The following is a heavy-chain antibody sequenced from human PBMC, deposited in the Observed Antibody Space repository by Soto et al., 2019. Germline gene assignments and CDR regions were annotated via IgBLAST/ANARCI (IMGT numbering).Heavy chain of an antibody. D-gene: IGHD3-3*01. CDR3: ARLADFWSGYGGSNWFDP. J-gene: IGHJ5*02. V-gene: IGHV4-31*03. CDR2: IYYSRST. CDR1: GGSISSGGYY. Sequence: PSETLSLTCTVSGGSISSGGYYWSWIRQHPGKGLEWIGYIYYSRSTYYNPSLKSRVTISVDTSKNQFSLKLSSVTAADTAVYYCARLADFWSGYGGSNWFDPWGQGTLVTVSS.